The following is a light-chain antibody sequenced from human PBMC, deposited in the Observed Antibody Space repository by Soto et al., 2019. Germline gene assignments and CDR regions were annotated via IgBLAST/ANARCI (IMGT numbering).Light chain of an antibody. CDR2: GAS. J-gene: IGKJ1*01. CDR1: QSVSNN. V-gene: IGKV3-15*01. CDR3: QQYNNWPPGT. Sequence: EIVMTQSPATLSVSLGERATLSCRASQSVSNNLAWYQQKPGQAPRLLIYGASTRATGIPARFSGSGSGTEFTLTISSLQSEDFAVYHCQQYNNWPPGTFGQGTKVEIK.